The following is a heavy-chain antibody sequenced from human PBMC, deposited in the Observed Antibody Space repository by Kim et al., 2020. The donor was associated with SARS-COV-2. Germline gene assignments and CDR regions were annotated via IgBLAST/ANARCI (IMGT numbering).Heavy chain of an antibody. Sequence: GGSLRLSCAASGFTFSNYWMSWVRQAPGKGLELVANIKRDGSEKYYVDSVRGRFTISRDNAQNSLFLQMNSLRVEDTAVYYCTSWGAGNYWGPGTLVTVSS. J-gene: IGHJ4*02. D-gene: IGHD6-13*01. CDR3: TSWGAGNY. V-gene: IGHV3-7*01. CDR1: GFTFSNYW. CDR2: IKRDGSEK.